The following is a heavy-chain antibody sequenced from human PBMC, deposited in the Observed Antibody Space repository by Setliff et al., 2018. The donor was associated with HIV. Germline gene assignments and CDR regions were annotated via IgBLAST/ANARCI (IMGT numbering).Heavy chain of an antibody. CDR1: GGSISSGGYY. CDR2: IYYSGST. CDR3: ASGSGSHYNSGDWYFDR. D-gene: IGHD3-10*01. Sequence: SETLSLTCTVSGGSISSGGYYWSWIRQHPGKGLEWIGYIYYSGSTYFNPSLKSRVAISVATPENQFSLILNSVTAADTAVYYCASGSGSHYNSGDWYFDRWGRGTLVTVSS. V-gene: IGHV4-31*03. J-gene: IGHJ2*01.